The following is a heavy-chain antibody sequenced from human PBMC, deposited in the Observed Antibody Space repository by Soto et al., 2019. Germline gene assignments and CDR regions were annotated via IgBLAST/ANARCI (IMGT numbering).Heavy chain of an antibody. CDR3: AGQTEYSSSWYSRGAGSWFDP. J-gene: IGHJ5*02. V-gene: IGHV4-59*08. Sequence: SETLSLTCTVSGGYISSYYWSWIRQPPEKGLEWIGYIYYSGSTNYNPSLKSRVTISVDTSKNQFSLKLSSVTAADTAVYYCAGQTEYSSSWYSRGAGSWFDPWGQGTLVTVSS. CDR1: GGYISSYY. D-gene: IGHD6-13*01. CDR2: IYYSGST.